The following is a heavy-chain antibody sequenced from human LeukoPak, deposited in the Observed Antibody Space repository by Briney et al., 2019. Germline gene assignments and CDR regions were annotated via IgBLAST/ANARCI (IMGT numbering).Heavy chain of an antibody. CDR2: FYSGGST. V-gene: IGHV3-66*01. Sequence: GALRLSCAASGFTVSSNYVNWVRQAPGKGLEWVSVFYSGGSTYYADSVKGRFIISRDNSKNTLYLQMNGLRAEDTAVYYCARSEGANGGFDPWGQGTLVTVSS. CDR3: ARSEGANGGFDP. D-gene: IGHD1-26*01. J-gene: IGHJ5*02. CDR1: GFTVSSNY.